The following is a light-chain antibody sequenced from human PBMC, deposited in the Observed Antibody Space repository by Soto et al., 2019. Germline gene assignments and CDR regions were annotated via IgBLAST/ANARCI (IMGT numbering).Light chain of an antibody. CDR2: DVS. J-gene: IGKJ1*01. V-gene: IGKV1-5*01. CDR3: QQYQSNTWT. CDR1: QNSERW. Sequence: DIQMTQSPSTVYASVEDRVRLTCRASQNSERWQAWYQHKPGKAPKLLLYDVSTFERGVPSIFSGSGSATECTLTISDLQPDDFAKYYCQQYQSNTWTFGQGTKVEVK.